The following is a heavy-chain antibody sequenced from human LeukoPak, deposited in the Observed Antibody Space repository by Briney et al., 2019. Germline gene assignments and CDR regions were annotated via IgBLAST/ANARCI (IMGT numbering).Heavy chain of an antibody. CDR1: GFTFRNYW. J-gene: IGHJ4*02. D-gene: IGHD3-10*01. CDR2: INEAGTMK. Sequence: GGSLRLSCEASGFTFRNYWMNWVRQAPGKGLEWVANINEAGTMKSVADSVKGRFTISRDNTKNSLYLEMNSLRAEDTAVYYCARDEPGYGEFLLYWGQGTLLTVSS. V-gene: IGHV3-7*01. CDR3: ARDEPGYGEFLLY.